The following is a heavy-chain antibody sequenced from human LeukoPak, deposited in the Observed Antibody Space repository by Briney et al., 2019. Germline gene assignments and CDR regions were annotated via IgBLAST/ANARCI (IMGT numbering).Heavy chain of an antibody. CDR1: GGSFSGYY. CDR2: INHSGST. CDR3: SYGSGSYLAAYGY. J-gene: IGHJ4*02. D-gene: IGHD3-10*01. Sequence: SETLSLTCAVYGGSFSGYYWSWIRQPPGKGLEWIGEINHSGSTNYNPSLKSRVTISVDTSKNQFSLKLSSVTAADTAVYYCSYGSGSYLAAYGYWGQGTLVTVSS. V-gene: IGHV4-34*01.